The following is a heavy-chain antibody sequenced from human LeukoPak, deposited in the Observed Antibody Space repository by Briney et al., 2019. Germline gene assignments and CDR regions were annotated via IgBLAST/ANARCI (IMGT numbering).Heavy chain of an antibody. CDR2: TYYRSKWYN. CDR3: ARAELQIDKDAFDI. CDR1: GDSVSSNSAA. Sequence: SQTLSLTCAISGDSVSSNSAAWNWIRPSPSRGLEWLGRTYYRSKWYNDYAVSVKSRITINPDTSKNQFSLQLNSVTPEDTAVYYCARAELQIDKDAFDIWGQGTMVTVSS. V-gene: IGHV6-1*01. D-gene: IGHD1-26*01. J-gene: IGHJ3*02.